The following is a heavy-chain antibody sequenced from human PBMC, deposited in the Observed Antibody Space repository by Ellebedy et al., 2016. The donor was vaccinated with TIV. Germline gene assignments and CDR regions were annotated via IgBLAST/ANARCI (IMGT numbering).Heavy chain of an antibody. CDR2: IIPIFGTA. Sequence: SVKVSCXASGGTFSSYAISWVRQAPGQGLEWMGGIIPIFGTANYAQKFQGRVTITADESTSTAYMELSSLRSEDTAVYYCARGHFTPYGSGSYAYNWFDPWGQGTLVTVSS. J-gene: IGHJ5*02. D-gene: IGHD3-10*01. V-gene: IGHV1-69*13. CDR1: GGTFSSYA. CDR3: ARGHFTPYGSGSYAYNWFDP.